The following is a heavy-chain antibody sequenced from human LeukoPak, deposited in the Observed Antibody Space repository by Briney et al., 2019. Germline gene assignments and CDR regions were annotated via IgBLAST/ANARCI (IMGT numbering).Heavy chain of an antibody. CDR1: GGSFSGYY. CDR3: AREAEYSSSHLNY. Sequence: SETLSLTCAVYGGSFSGYYWGWIRQPPGKGLEWIGEINHSGSTNYNPSLKSRVTISVDASKNQFSLKLSSVTAADTAVYYCAREAEYSSSHLNYWGQGTLVTVSS. D-gene: IGHD6-6*01. V-gene: IGHV4-34*01. CDR2: INHSGST. J-gene: IGHJ4*02.